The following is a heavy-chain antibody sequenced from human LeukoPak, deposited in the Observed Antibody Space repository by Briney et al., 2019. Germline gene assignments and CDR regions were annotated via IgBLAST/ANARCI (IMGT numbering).Heavy chain of an antibody. CDR2: ISSSSSYI. V-gene: IGHV3-21*01. CDR3: ARPSDHYYYYFYMDV. CDR1: GFTFSSYS. J-gene: IGHJ6*03. Sequence: GGSLRLSCAASGFTFSSYSMNWVRQAPGKGLEWVSSISSSSSYIYYADSVKGRFTISRDNSENTLHLQMNSLRIEDAGVYYCARPSDHYYYYFYMDVWGQGTTVTVSS.